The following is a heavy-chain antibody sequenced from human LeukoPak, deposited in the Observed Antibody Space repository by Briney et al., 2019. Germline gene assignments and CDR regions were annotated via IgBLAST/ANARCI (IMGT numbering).Heavy chain of an antibody. D-gene: IGHD2-21*02. V-gene: IGHV3-48*02. Sequence: GGSLRLSCAASGFTFSRAWMSWVRQAPGKGLEWVSYISSSSSTIYYADSVKGRFTISRDNAKNSLYLQMNSLRDEDTAVYYCATTIVVVTAIQYYWGQGTLVTVSS. J-gene: IGHJ4*02. CDR3: ATTIVVVTAIQYY. CDR2: ISSSSSTI. CDR1: GFTFSRAW.